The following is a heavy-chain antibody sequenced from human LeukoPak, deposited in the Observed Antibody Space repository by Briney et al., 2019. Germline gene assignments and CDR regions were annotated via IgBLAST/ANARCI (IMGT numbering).Heavy chain of an antibody. J-gene: IGHJ6*03. D-gene: IGHD3-16*01. CDR3: ARELGTAYYYYFDV. CDR1: GDSISSGTYY. Sequence: SQTLSLTCTVSGDSISSGTYYWIWIRHFPGKGLEWIGYIYRSGSAYSNPSLKSRVAMSVDTSKNQLSLNLTSVTAADTAVYFCARELGTAYYYYFDVWGKGTAVTV. V-gene: IGHV4-31*03. CDR2: IYRSGSA.